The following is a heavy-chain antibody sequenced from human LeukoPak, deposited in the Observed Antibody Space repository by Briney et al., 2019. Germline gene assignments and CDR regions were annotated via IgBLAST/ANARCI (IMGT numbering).Heavy chain of an antibody. J-gene: IGHJ4*02. Sequence: GRSLRLSCAASGFTFSSYAMHWVRQAPGKGLEWVAVISYDGSNKYYADSVEGRFTISRDNSKNTLYLQMNSLRAEDTAVYYCAREIDSSGWFSFDYWGQGTLVTVSS. V-gene: IGHV3-30-3*01. CDR2: ISYDGSNK. CDR3: AREIDSSGWFSFDY. CDR1: GFTFSSYA. D-gene: IGHD6-19*01.